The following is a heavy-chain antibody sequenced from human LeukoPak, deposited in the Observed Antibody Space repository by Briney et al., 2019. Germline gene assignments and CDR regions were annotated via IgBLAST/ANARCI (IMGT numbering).Heavy chain of an antibody. CDR2: IIPILGIA. CDR1: GGTFSSYA. J-gene: IGHJ4*02. D-gene: IGHD1-26*01. Sequence: SVKVSCKASGGTFSSYAISWVRQAPGQGLEWMGRIIPILGIANYAQKFQGRVTITADESTSTAYMELSSLRSEDTAVYYCASWGGRRYFDYWGQGTLVTVSS. V-gene: IGHV1-69*04. CDR3: ASWGGRRYFDY.